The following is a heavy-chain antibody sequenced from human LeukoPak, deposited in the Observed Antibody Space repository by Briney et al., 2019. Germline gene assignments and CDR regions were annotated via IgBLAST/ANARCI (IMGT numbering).Heavy chain of an antibody. D-gene: IGHD3-22*01. J-gene: IGHJ6*02. CDR2: INPSGGST. V-gene: IGHV1-46*01. CDR3: ARDLGSSGYYYESTSPRGMDV. CDR1: GYTFTGYY. Sequence: ASVKVSCKASGYTFTGYYMHWVRQASGQGLEWMGIINPSGGSTSYAQKFQGRVTMTRDTSTSTVYMELSSLRSEDTAVYYCARDLGSSGYYYESTSPRGMDVWGQGTTVTVSS.